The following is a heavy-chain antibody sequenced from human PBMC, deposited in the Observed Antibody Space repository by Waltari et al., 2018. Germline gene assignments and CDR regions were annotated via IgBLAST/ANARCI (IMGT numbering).Heavy chain of an antibody. CDR1: GFTFSSYA. D-gene: IGHD5-12*01. V-gene: IGHV3-48*03. CDR3: ARDQKFDSGYAY. CDR2: ISSSGSTI. Sequence: EVQLVESGGVLVQPGGSLRLSCAASGFTFSSYALNWVRQAPGKGLEWVSYISSSGSTIYYADSVKGRFTISRDNAKNSLYLQMNSLRAEDTAVYYCARDQKFDSGYAYWGQGTLVTVSS. J-gene: IGHJ4*02.